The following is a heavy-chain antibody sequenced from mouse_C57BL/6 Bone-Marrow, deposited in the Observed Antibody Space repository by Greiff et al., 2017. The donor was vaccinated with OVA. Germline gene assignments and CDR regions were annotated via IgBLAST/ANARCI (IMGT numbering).Heavy chain of an antibody. CDR2: IRTYNGNT. D-gene: IGHD2-3*01. Sequence: QVQLKQSGPEVVRPGVSVKISCKGSGYTFTDFAMHWVKQSHAKSLEWIGVIRTYNGNTNYNQKFKVKATMTVDKSSNTAYMELARLTSEDSAIYYCAREAGYYYYAMDYWGQGTSVTVSS. V-gene: IGHV1-67*01. CDR3: AREAGYYYYAMDY. CDR1: GYTFTDFA. J-gene: IGHJ4*01.